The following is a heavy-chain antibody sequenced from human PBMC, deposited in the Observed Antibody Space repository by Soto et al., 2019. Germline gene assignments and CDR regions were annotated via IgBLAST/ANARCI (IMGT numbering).Heavy chain of an antibody. Sequence: ASVKVSCKASGYTFTGYYMHWVRQAPGQGLEWMGWINPNSGGTNYAQKFQGRVTMTRDTSISTAYMELSRLRSDDTAVYYCARSKGYSYGYQINWFDPWGQGTLVTVSS. CDR2: INPNSGGT. CDR3: ARSKGYSYGYQINWFDP. V-gene: IGHV1-2*02. D-gene: IGHD5-18*01. CDR1: GYTFTGYY. J-gene: IGHJ5*02.